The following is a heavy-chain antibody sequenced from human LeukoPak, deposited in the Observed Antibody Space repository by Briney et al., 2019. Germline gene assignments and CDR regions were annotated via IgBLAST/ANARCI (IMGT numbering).Heavy chain of an antibody. Sequence: GGSLRLSCAASGFSVSSNYMSWVRQALGKGLEWVSVIYSGGTGGSTYYADSVKGRFTISRDDSKNTLYLQMNSLRAEDTAVYYCARGNFYGLDVWGQGTTVTVSS. J-gene: IGHJ6*02. CDR2: IYSGGTGGST. CDR3: ARGNFYGLDV. V-gene: IGHV3-66*01. CDR1: GFSVSSNY.